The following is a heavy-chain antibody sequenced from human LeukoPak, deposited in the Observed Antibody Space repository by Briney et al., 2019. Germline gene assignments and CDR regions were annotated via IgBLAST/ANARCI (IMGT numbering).Heavy chain of an antibody. CDR3: ARDPVRYCSSTSCSQYNWFDP. V-gene: IGHV1-2*02. Sequence: ASVKVSCKASGYTFTGYYMHWVRQAPGQGLEWMGWINPNSGGTNYAQKLQGRVTMTTDTSTSTAYMELRSLRSDDTAVYYCARDPVRYCSSTSCSQYNWFDPWGQGTLVTVSS. D-gene: IGHD2-2*01. CDR1: GYTFTGYY. CDR2: INPNSGGT. J-gene: IGHJ5*02.